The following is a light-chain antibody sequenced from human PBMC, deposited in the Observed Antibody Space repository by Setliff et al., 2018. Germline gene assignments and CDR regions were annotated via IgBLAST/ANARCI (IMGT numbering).Light chain of an antibody. J-gene: IGLJ1*01. CDR1: SSNIGSNY. CDR2: RNN. Sequence: VLTQPPSASGTPGQRVTISCSGSSSNIGSNYVYWYQQLPGTAPKLLIYRNNQRPSGVPDRFSGSKSGTSASLAISGLRSEDEADYYCAAWDDSLSGLVFGTGTRSPS. CDR3: AAWDDSLSGLV. V-gene: IGLV1-47*01.